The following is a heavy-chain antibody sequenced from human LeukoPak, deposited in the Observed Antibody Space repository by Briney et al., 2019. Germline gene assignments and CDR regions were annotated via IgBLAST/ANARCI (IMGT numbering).Heavy chain of an antibody. Sequence: GRSLRLSCAASVFSFSSYGMHWVRQAPGKGLERVAVIWYDGTNKYYADSVKGRFTISRDNSKNTLYLQMNSLRAEDTAVYYCARDQRGFSYSKYYFDYWGQGTLVTASS. CDR3: ARDQRGFSYSKYYFDY. CDR2: IWYDGTNK. D-gene: IGHD5-18*01. V-gene: IGHV3-33*01. J-gene: IGHJ4*02. CDR1: VFSFSSYG.